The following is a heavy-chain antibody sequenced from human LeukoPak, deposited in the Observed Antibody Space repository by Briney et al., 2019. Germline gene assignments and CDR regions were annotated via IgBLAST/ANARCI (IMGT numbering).Heavy chain of an antibody. CDR2: ISTYSSHT. CDR1: GYTFTRHG. D-gene: IGHD3-16*01. J-gene: IGHJ5*02. V-gene: IGHV1-18*01. Sequence: ASVKVSCKASGYTFTRHGITWVRQAPGQGLEWMGWISTYSSHTTYAQKFQGRVTMTTDTSTTTAYMELRSLRSDDTAVYYCARDEGGVWGSFNPWGQGTLVTVS. CDR3: ARDEGGVWGSFNP.